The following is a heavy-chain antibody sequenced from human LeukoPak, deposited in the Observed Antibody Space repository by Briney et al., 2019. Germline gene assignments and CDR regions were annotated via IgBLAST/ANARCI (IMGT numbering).Heavy chain of an antibody. D-gene: IGHD3-16*02. CDR2: FDPEDGET. CDR3: ATVLYVWGSYRSNWFDP. J-gene: IGHJ5*02. V-gene: IGHV1-24*01. Sequence: ASVKVSCKVSGYTHTELSMHWVRQAPGKGLEWMGGFDPEDGETIYAQKFQGRVTMTEDTSTDTAYMELSSLRSEDTAVYYCATVLYVWGSYRSNWFDPWGQGTLVTVSS. CDR1: GYTHTELS.